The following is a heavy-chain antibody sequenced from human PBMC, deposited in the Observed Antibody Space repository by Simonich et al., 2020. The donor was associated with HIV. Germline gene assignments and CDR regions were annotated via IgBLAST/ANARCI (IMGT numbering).Heavy chain of an antibody. CDR2: IKQDGSEK. J-gene: IGHJ4*02. Sequence: EVQLVESGGGLVQPGGSLRLSCAASGFTFSSYWMSWVRQAPGKGVGGVANIKQDGSEKYYVDSVKGRFTISRDNAKNSLYLQMNSLRAEDTAVYYCARGGDTDYFDYWGQGTLVTVSS. CDR1: GFTFSSYW. CDR3: ARGGDTDYFDY. D-gene: IGHD5-18*01. V-gene: IGHV3-7*01.